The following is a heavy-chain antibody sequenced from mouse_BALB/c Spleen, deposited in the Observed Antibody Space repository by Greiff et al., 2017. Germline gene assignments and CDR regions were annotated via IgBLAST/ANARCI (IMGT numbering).Heavy chain of an antibody. CDR3: AREGTGTRGAMDY. Sequence: EVMLVESGGGLVQPGGSRKLSCAASGFTFSSFGMHWVRQAPEKGLEWVAYISSGSSTIYYADTVKGRFTISRDNPKNTLFLQMTSLRSEDTAMYYCAREGTGTRGAMDYWGQGTSVTVSS. J-gene: IGHJ4*01. V-gene: IGHV5-17*02. CDR1: GFTFSSFG. D-gene: IGHD4-1*01. CDR2: ISSGSSTI.